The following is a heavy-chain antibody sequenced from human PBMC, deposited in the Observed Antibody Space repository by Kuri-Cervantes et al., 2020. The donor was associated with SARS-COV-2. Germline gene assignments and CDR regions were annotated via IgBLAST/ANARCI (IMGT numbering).Heavy chain of an antibody. CDR2: SSYSGST. V-gene: IGHV4-61*01. CDR1: GGSVTSNTYF. CDR3: ARPLCSGGSCYSVYDY. Sequence: ESLKISCTVSGGSVTSNTYFWSWIRQPPGKGLEWIGYSSYSGSTNFNPSLKSRVTISVDTSKNQFSLKLSSVTAADTAVYYCARPLCSGGSCYSVYDYWGQGTLVTVSS. J-gene: IGHJ4*02. D-gene: IGHD2-15*01.